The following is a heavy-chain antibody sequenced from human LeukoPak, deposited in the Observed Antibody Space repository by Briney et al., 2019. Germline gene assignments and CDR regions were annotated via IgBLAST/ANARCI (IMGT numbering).Heavy chain of an antibody. Sequence: SQTLSLTCAVSGGSLSNGGYSWSWIRQPPGKGLEWIGLIYHSGTTHYNPSLKSRLTFSLDKPKNQFSLKLTSVTAADTALYYCARNYYGSGSFYVHNWGQGTLVTVSS. V-gene: IGHV4-30-2*01. J-gene: IGHJ4*02. CDR2: IYHSGTT. CDR3: ARNYYGSGSFYVHN. CDR1: GGSLSNGGYS. D-gene: IGHD3-10*01.